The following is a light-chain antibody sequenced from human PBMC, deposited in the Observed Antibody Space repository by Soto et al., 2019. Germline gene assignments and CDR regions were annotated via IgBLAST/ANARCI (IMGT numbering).Light chain of an antibody. J-gene: IGLJ1*01. CDR3: CAYSTSGTHV. CDR1: SSDVGSYDY. V-gene: IGLV2-14*03. Sequence: QSALTQPASVSGSPGQSITFSCTGTSSDVGSYDYVSWHQQHPGKAPKLIIYDVNNRPSGVPSRFSGSKSGNTASLTISGPQTEDEADYYCCAYSTSGTHVFGTGTKVTVL. CDR2: DVN.